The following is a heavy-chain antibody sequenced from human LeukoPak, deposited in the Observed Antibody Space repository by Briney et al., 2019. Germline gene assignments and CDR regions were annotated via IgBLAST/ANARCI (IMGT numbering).Heavy chain of an antibody. Sequence: PSETLSLTCTVSGDSLTNSNFYWGWIRQSPGKGLEWIGSIFHSGSTNYNPSLKSRVTISVDTSKNQFYLRVRSVTAAETALYYCAGRGIVTGYFDFWGRGTLVTVSS. V-gene: IGHV4-39*01. CDR2: IFHSGST. CDR1: GDSLTNSNFY. J-gene: IGHJ4*02. D-gene: IGHD3-9*01. CDR3: AGRGIVTGYFDF.